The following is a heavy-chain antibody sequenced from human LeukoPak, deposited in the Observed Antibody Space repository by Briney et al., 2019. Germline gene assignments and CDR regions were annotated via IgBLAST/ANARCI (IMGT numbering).Heavy chain of an antibody. CDR2: ISRSGGTL. CDR1: GFTFSSFE. V-gene: IGHV3-48*03. Sequence: GGSLRLSCAASGFTFSSFEMNWVRQAPGKGLEWVSYISRSGGTLYYADSVKGRFTISRDNTKNLLYPQMNSLRAEDTAVYYCAKGQNSHFDYWGQGTLVTVSS. D-gene: IGHD2/OR15-2a*01. CDR3: AKGQNSHFDY. J-gene: IGHJ4*02.